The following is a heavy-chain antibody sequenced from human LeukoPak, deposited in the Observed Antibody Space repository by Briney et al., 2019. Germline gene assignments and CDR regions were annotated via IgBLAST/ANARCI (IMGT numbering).Heavy chain of an antibody. CDR1: GGTFSSYT. V-gene: IGHV1-69*02. D-gene: IGHD5-24*01. J-gene: IGHJ4*02. Sequence: ASVKVSCKASGGTFSSYTISWVRQAPGQGLEWMGRIIPFLGIANYAQKFQGRVTITADKSTSTAYMELSSLRSEDTAVYYCARSEEMATIDYWGQGTLVTVSS. CDR3: ARSEEMATIDY. CDR2: IIPFLGIA.